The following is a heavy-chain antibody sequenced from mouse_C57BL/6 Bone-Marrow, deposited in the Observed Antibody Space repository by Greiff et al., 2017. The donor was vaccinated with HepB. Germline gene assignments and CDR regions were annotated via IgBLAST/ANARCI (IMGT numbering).Heavy chain of an antibody. Sequence: QVQLKQSGPELVRPGASVKISCKAPGYTFTSHWMQWVRQRPGQGLEWIGEIFPGSGSTYYTEKFKGKATLTVDTSSRPAYMQLSSLTSEDSAVYFCASPDYYGSSYDAMDYWGQGTSVTVSS. D-gene: IGHD1-1*01. J-gene: IGHJ4*01. CDR2: IFPGSGST. V-gene: IGHV1-56*01. CDR3: ASPDYYGSSYDAMDY. CDR1: GYTFTSHW.